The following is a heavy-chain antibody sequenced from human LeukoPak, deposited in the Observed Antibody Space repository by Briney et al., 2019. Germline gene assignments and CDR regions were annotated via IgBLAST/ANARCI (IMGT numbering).Heavy chain of an antibody. D-gene: IGHD6-19*01. J-gene: IGHJ4*02. Sequence: SETLSLTCTVSGGSISSNGYYWGWIRQPPGKGLEWIVSIYYTGTTYYNPSLKSRVTIPVDTSKNQFSLKLSSVTAADTAVYSCVRGVIGSGWYYFDYWGQGAQVTVSS. CDR3: VRGVIGSGWYYFDY. CDR2: IYYTGTT. V-gene: IGHV4-39*01. CDR1: GGSISSNGYY.